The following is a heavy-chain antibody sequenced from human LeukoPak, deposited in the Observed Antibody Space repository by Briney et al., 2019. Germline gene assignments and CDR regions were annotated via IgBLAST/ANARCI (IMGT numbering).Heavy chain of an antibody. CDR3: ARHLVGATGTGPFDY. CDR1: GGSISSYY. V-gene: IGHV4-59*08. Sequence: SETLSLTCTVSGGSISSYYWSWIRQPPGKGLEWIGYIYYSGSTNYNPSLKSRVTMSVDTSKNQFSLKLSSVTAADTAVYYCARHLVGATGTGPFDYWGQGTLVTVSS. CDR2: IYYSGST. D-gene: IGHD1-26*01. J-gene: IGHJ4*02.